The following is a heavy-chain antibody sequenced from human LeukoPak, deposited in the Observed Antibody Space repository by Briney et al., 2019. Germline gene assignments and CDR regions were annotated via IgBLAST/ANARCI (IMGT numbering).Heavy chain of an antibody. Sequence: GGSLRLSCAASGFNFDDFGVSWVRQAPGKGLEWVSTINWNGGSTGYADSVKGRFTISRDNAKNSLYLQMNSLRAEDTALYYCARESGNGYNLYLDYWGQGTLVTVSS. D-gene: IGHD5-24*01. CDR1: GFNFDDFG. V-gene: IGHV3-20*04. CDR2: INWNGGST. CDR3: ARESGNGYNLYLDY. J-gene: IGHJ4*02.